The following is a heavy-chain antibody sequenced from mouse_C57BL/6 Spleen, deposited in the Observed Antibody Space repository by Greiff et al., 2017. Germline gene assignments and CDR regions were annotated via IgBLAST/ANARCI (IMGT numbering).Heavy chain of an antibody. CDR1: GFNIKDDY. CDR2: IDPENGDT. D-gene: IGHD1-1*01. Sequence: EVQLQQSGAELVRPGASVKLSCTASGFNIKDDYMHWVKQRPEQGLEWIGWIDPENGDTEYASKFQGKATITADTSSNTAYLQLSSLTSEDTAVYYCTTDYGSSSYYYAMDYWGQGTSVTVSS. V-gene: IGHV14-4*01. J-gene: IGHJ4*01. CDR3: TTDYGSSSYYYAMDY.